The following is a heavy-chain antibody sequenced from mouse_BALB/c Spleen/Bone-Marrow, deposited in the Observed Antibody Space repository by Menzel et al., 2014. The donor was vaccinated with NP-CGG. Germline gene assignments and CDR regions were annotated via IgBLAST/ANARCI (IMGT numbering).Heavy chain of an antibody. CDR2: IHYSGST. D-gene: IGHD1-2*01. Sequence: EVQLQQSGPDLVKPSQSLSLTCTVTGYSITSGYGWHWIRQFPGNKLEWMGYIHYSGSTNYNPSLKSRISITRDTSKNQFFLQLNSVTTEDTATYYCASEAGTTARFAYWGQGTLVTVSA. CDR1: GYSITSGYG. J-gene: IGHJ3*01. V-gene: IGHV3-1*02. CDR3: ASEAGTTARFAY.